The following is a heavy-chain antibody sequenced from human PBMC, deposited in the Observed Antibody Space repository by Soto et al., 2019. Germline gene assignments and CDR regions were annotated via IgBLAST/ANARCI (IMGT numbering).Heavy chain of an antibody. D-gene: IGHD3-16*01. J-gene: IGHJ4*02. CDR1: AGSLSNYY. CDR2: IYHTGST. Sequence: QVQLQESGPGLVKPSETLSLTCSVSAGSLSNYYWTWIRQSPGKGLEWIGEIYHTGSTKYNPSLKSRVAISVDMSKNQVSLTLSSVTPADTAVYYWARGGRGSGLYFLYYFYLWGQVTLITVSS. CDR3: ARGGRGSGLYFLYYFYL. V-gene: IGHV4-59*01.